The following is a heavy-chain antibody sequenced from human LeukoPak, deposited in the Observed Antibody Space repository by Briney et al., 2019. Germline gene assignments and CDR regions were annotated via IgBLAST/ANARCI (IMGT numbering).Heavy chain of an antibody. CDR3: AKGGLSGSKGVDYY. CDR1: GFTFSSHW. Sequence: GGSLRLSCAASGFTFSSHWMSWVRQAPGKGLEWVANIKQDGSVKQYVDFVKGRFTISRDNSKNTLYLQMNSLRAEDTAVYYCAKGGLSGSKGVDYYWGQGTLVTVSS. D-gene: IGHD1-26*01. J-gene: IGHJ4*02. V-gene: IGHV3-7*03. CDR2: IKQDGSVK.